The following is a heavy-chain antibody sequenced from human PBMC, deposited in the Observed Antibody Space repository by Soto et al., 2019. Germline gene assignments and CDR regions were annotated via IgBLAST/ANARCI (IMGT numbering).Heavy chain of an antibody. J-gene: IGHJ3*02. CDR1: NGSISSGGYS. Sequence: SETLSLTCAVSNGSISSGGYSWSWIRKPPGKGLEWIGYIYHGGSTFYNPSLKSRVTISVDRSKNQFSLKLSSVTAADTAVYYCARGGYYDSSGSDGFDIWGQGTMVTVSS. D-gene: IGHD3-22*01. V-gene: IGHV4-30-2*01. CDR2: IYHGGST. CDR3: ARGGYYDSSGSDGFDI.